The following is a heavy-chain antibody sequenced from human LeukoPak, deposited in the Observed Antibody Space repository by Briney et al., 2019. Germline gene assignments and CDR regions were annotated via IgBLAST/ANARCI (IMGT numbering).Heavy chain of an antibody. D-gene: IGHD3-3*01. CDR3: AREGGFYRPLDY. CDR1: GGSVSSTNW. Sequence: ASETLSLICGVSGGSVSSTNWWTWVRQPPGKGLEWIGEVHLDGRTNYNPSLESRLTMSVDLSENHISLKLTSVTAADTAVCYCAREGGFYRPLDYSGQGTLVTVSS. CDR2: VHLDGRT. V-gene: IGHV4-4*02. J-gene: IGHJ4*02.